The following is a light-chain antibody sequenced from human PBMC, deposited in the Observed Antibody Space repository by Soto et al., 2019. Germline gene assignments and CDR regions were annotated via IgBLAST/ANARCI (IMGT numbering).Light chain of an antibody. J-gene: IGKJ1*01. CDR1: QTVSSTY. CDR3: QQYGNSPQT. CDR2: DTS. V-gene: IGKV3-20*01. Sequence: EIVLTQSPATLSLSPGERAALSCRASQTVSSTYLAWYQQRPGQAPRLLIYDTSSRATGIPDRFSGSGSGTDFTLTISKLEPEDFAVYYCQQYGNSPQTFGQGPKVDIK.